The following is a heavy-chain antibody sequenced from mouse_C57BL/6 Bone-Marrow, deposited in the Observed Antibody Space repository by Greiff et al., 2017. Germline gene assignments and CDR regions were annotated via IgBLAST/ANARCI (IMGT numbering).Heavy chain of an antibody. CDR2: IDPENGDT. D-gene: IGHD3-2*02. V-gene: IGHV14-4*01. CDR3: TTSSSGSWFAY. CDR1: GFNIKDDY. J-gene: IGHJ3*01. Sequence: EVQLQQSGAELVRPGASVKLSCTASGFNIKDDYMHWVKQRPEQGLEWIGWIDPENGDTEYASKFQGKATITADTSSNTAYLQLSSLTSEDTAVYYCTTSSSGSWFAYWGQGTLVTVSA.